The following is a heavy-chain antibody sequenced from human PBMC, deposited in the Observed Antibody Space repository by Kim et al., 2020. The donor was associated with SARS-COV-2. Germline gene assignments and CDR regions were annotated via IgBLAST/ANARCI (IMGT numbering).Heavy chain of an antibody. CDR1: GFIFSNYG. D-gene: IGHD3-22*01. Sequence: GGSLRLSCAASGFIFSNYGMHWVRQAPGKGLEWVAVISYDGSSKYYADSVEGRFTISRDNSMSILFLQMNSLRLEDTAVYYCAKGPITMMVVVGKASSFDYWGEGILVTVS. V-gene: IGHV3-30*18. CDR3: AKGPITMMVVVGKASSFDY. CDR2: ISYDGSSK. J-gene: IGHJ4*02.